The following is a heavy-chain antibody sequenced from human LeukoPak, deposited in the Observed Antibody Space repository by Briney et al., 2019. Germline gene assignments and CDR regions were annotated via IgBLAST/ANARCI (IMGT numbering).Heavy chain of an antibody. CDR2: IYHSGST. D-gene: IGHD6-19*01. CDR1: GGSISSGGYY. Sequence: PSETLSLTCTVSGGSISSGGYYWSWIRQPPGKGLEWIGYIYHSGSTYYNPSLKSRVTMSVDTSKNQFSLKLSSVTAADTAVYYCARGKQWLAGDAFDIWGQGTMVTVSS. J-gene: IGHJ3*02. V-gene: IGHV4-30-2*01. CDR3: ARGKQWLAGDAFDI.